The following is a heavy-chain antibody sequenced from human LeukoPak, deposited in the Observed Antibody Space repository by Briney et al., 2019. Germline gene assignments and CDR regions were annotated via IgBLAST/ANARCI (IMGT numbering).Heavy chain of an antibody. V-gene: IGHV3-7*01. CDR1: GFDFSGFS. CDR2: MEEHGSEI. J-gene: IGHJ4*02. Sequence: GGSLRLSCVVSGFDFSGFSMSWVRQAPGKGLEWVAIMEEHGSEIFYVDSVKGRFIISRDNARNSLYLQMNNLRAEDTAVYYCARPRGCGSARCNNFDYWGQGTLVTVSS. CDR3: ARPRGCGSARCNNFDY. D-gene: IGHD2-2*01.